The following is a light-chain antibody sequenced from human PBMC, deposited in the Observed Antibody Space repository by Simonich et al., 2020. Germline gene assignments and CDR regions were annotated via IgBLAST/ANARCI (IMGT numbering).Light chain of an antibody. Sequence: DIVMTQSPDSLAVSLGERATINCKSSQSVLYSSNNKNYLAWYQQKPGHPPKLVIYCASTRESGVPDRFSGSGSGTDFTLTISSLQAEDVAVYYCQQYYSTPITFGQGTRLEIK. CDR1: QSVLYSSNNKNY. CDR3: QQYYSTPIT. J-gene: IGKJ5*01. CDR2: CAS. V-gene: IGKV4-1*01.